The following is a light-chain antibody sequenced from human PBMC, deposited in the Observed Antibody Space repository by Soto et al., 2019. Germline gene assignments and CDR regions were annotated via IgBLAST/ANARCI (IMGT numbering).Light chain of an antibody. CDR3: SSFAGSDSVV. J-gene: IGLJ2*01. Sequence: VLTQPPSASGSPGQSVTISCTGTSSDVGGYNYVSWYQQHAGKGPKLMIYEVTKRPSGVPDRFSGSKFGNTASLTVSGLQADDEAAYYCSSFAGSDSVVFGGGTKLTVL. CDR2: EVT. V-gene: IGLV2-8*01. CDR1: SSDVGGYNY.